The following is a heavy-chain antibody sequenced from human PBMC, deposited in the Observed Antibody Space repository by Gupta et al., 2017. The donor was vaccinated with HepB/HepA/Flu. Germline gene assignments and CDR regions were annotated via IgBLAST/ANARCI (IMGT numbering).Heavy chain of an antibody. Sequence: DVQRVESGGSLVQPGGSLRVSGAASGFTFSGYWMHWVRQTPGKGLVWVSDISTDGRTVFYAASVKGRFTISRDNAKNTLYLQMNSLGAADTAVYYCGRVGEAGYWGQGALVTVSS. V-gene: IGHV3-74*01. CDR2: ISTDGRTV. CDR1: GFTFSGYW. D-gene: IGHD4-17*01. CDR3: GRVGEAGY. J-gene: IGHJ4*02.